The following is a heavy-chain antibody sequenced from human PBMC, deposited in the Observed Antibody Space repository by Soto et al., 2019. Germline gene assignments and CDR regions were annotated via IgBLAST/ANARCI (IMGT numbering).Heavy chain of an antibody. J-gene: IGHJ6*02. CDR3: ARGVAARYYYYYGMGV. CDR1: GYTFTGYY. Sequence: ASVKVSCKASGYTFTGYYMHWVRQAPGQGLEWMGWINPNSGGTNYAQKFQGWVTMTRDTSISTAYMELSRLRSDDTAVYYCARGVAARYYYYYGMGVWGQGTTVTVSS. CDR2: INPNSGGT. V-gene: IGHV1-2*04. D-gene: IGHD6-6*01.